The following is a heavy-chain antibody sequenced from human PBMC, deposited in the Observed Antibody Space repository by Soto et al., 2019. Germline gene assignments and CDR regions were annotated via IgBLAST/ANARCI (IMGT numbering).Heavy chain of an antibody. D-gene: IGHD3-16*01. V-gene: IGHV3-30*18. Sequence: QVQLVESGGGVVPPGRSLRLSCAGSGFTFGNYGMHWLRQAPGKGLEWLTVISYDGGDRYYADSVKGRFAISRDNSKKTIYLQMNSLRVEDSAVYYCAKAGGAHKHPHDYWGQGIQVTVSS. J-gene: IGHJ4*02. CDR3: AKAGGAHKHPHDY. CDR1: GFTFGNYG. CDR2: ISYDGGDR.